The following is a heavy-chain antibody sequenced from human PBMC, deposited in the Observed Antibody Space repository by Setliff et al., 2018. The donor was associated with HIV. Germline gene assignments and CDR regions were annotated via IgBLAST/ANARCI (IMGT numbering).Heavy chain of an antibody. CDR1: GFSFRSYA. V-gene: IGHV3-23*01. J-gene: IGHJ4*02. CDR3: AKTQTVITVYGPFDS. CDR2: ISGSGDIA. D-gene: IGHD4-4*01. Sequence: GGSLRLSCAASGFSFRSYAVSWVRQAPGKGMEWVSVISGSGDIAYYRESVKCRFTVSRDNSNNTVYLQMNSRRAEDTAMYYCAKTQTVITVYGPFDSWGQGTPVTVSS.